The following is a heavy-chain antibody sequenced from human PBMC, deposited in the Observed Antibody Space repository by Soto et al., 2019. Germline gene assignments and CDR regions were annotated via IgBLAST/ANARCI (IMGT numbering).Heavy chain of an antibody. CDR3: ARDLYSSGWNGNH. Sequence: QVQLVESGGGVVQPGRSLRLSCAASGFTFSSYGMHWVRQAPGKGLEWVAVIWYDGSNKYYADSVKGRFTISRDNSKNTLYLQMNSLRAEDTAVYYCARDLYSSGWNGNHWGQGTLVTVSS. D-gene: IGHD6-19*01. V-gene: IGHV3-33*01. J-gene: IGHJ5*02. CDR1: GFTFSSYG. CDR2: IWYDGSNK.